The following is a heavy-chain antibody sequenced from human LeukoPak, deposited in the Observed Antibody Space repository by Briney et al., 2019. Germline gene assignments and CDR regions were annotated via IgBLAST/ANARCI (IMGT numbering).Heavy chain of an antibody. V-gene: IGHV1-46*01. Sequence: ASVKVSCKASRYIFTSYYMHWVRQAPGQGLEWMVIINPSGGSTSYAQKFQGRVTMTRDMSTSTVYMELSSLRSEDTAVYYCARGGRIVATIRWFDPWGQGTLVTVSS. J-gene: IGHJ5*02. CDR1: RYIFTSYY. D-gene: IGHD5-12*01. CDR3: ARGGRIVATIRWFDP. CDR2: INPSGGST.